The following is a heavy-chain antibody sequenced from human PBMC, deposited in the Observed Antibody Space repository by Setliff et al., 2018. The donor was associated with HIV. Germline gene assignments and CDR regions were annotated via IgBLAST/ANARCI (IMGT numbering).Heavy chain of an antibody. V-gene: IGHV4-34*01. CDR3: ARDQRLPGVQPPYWYFDL. CDR1: GESFSKYY. CDR2: INHSGNT. Sequence: PSETLSLTCGVFGESFSKYYWNWFRQPPGRGLEWIGEINHSGNTNYNSSLKSRVTMSVDTSKNQFSLEMRSLTAADTAVYYCARDQRLPGVQPPYWYFDLWGRGTLVTV. J-gene: IGHJ2*01. D-gene: IGHD2-2*01.